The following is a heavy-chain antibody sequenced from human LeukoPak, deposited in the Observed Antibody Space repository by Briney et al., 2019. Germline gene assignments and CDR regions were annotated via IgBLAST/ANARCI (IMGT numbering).Heavy chain of an antibody. J-gene: IGHJ4*02. CDR1: GGSISSSSYY. Sequence: ASETLSLTCTVSGGSISSSSYYWGWIRQPPGKGLEWIGSIYYSGSTYYNPSLKSRVTISVDTSKNQFSLKLSSVTAADTAVYYCARHDFHPDIVVGPAAAPLDYWGQGTLVTVSS. CDR3: ARHDFHPDIVVGPAAAPLDY. V-gene: IGHV4-39*01. D-gene: IGHD2-2*01. CDR2: IYYSGST.